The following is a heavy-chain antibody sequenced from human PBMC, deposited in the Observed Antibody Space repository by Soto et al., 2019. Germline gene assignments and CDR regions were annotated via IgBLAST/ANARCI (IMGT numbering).Heavy chain of an antibody. V-gene: IGHV4-39*01. CDR2: IYYSGST. CDR1: GGSISSSSYY. D-gene: IGHD6-13*01. J-gene: IGHJ6*02. Sequence: SETLSLTCTVSGGSISSSSYYWGWIRQPPGKGLEWIGSIYYSGSTYYNPSLKSRVTISVDTSKNQFSLKLGSVTAADTAVYYCARRPPLIIAAAGAPYYYYYGMDVWGQGTTVTVSS. CDR3: ARRPPLIIAAAGAPYYYYYGMDV.